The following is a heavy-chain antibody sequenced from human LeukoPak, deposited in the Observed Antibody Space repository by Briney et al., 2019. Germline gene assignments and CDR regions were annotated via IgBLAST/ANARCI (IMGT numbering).Heavy chain of an antibody. CDR2: INSDGSST. CDR3: ARETSGWYGGAFDY. J-gene: IGHJ4*02. CDR1: GFTFSSYS. D-gene: IGHD6-19*01. V-gene: IGHV3-74*01. Sequence: GGSLRLSCAASGFTFSSYSMNWVRQAPGKGLVWVSRINSDGSSTSYADSVKGRFTISRDNAKNTLYLQMNSLRAEDTAVYYCARETSGWYGGAFDYWGQGTLVTVSS.